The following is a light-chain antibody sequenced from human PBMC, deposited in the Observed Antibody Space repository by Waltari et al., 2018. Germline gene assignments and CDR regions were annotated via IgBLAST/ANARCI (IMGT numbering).Light chain of an antibody. V-gene: IGKV3-11*01. J-gene: IGKJ4*01. CDR1: QSVSSY. Sequence: EIVLPQSPATLSLSPGERATLSCRASQSVSSYLGWYQQKFGQPPRLLIYDASNRATGVPARFSGSGSGTDFTLTIDSLEPEDFAVYYCQQSSRWPLTFGGGTKVEIK. CDR3: QQSSRWPLT. CDR2: DAS.